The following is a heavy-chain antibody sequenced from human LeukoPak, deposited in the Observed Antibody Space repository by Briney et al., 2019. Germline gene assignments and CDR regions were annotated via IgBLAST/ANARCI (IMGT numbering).Heavy chain of an antibody. CDR2: IKQDGSEK. CDR1: GFTFNNAW. V-gene: IGHV3-7*05. J-gene: IGHJ4*02. CDR3: ARDHRYSWYW. Sequence: GGSLRLSCATSGFTFNNAWMSWVRQAPGKGLEWVANIKQDGSEKYYVDSVKGRFTISRDNAKNSLYLQMNSLRAEDTAVYYCARDHRYSWYWWGQGTLVTVSS. D-gene: IGHD6-13*01.